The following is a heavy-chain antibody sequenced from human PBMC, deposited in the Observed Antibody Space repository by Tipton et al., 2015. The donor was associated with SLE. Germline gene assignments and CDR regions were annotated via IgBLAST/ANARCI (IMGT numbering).Heavy chain of an antibody. CDR1: GGSFSGYY. CDR2: INHSGST. J-gene: IGHJ3*02. CDR3: ARENYDFWSGKGAFDI. D-gene: IGHD3-3*01. V-gene: IGHV4-34*01. Sequence: TLSLTCAIYGGSFSGYYWSWIRQPPGKGLEWIGEINHSGSTNHNPSLKGRVTISVDTSKNQFSLKLSSVTAADTAVYYCARENYDFWSGKGAFDIWGQGTMVTVSS.